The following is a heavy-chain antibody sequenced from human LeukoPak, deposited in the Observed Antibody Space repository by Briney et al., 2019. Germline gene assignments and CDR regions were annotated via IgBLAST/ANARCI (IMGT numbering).Heavy chain of an antibody. J-gene: IGHJ4*02. Sequence: GGSLRLSCAASGFTLDDYAMHWVRQAPGEGLEWVSGISWNSGSIGYADPVKGRFTISRDNAKNSLYLQMNSLRAEDTALYYCATTPMKWFGESYYFDYWGQGTLVTVSS. D-gene: IGHD3-10*01. V-gene: IGHV3-9*01. CDR3: ATTPMKWFGESYYFDY. CDR2: ISWNSGSI. CDR1: GFTLDDYA.